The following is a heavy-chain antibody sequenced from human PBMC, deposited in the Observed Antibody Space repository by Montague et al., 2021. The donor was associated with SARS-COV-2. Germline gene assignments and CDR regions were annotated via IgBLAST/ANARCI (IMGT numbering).Heavy chain of an antibody. Sequence: SLRLSCAASVFTFSSYAMYLVRQAPGKGLEWVAVKSYAVSHKSXXXSXXXRFXISRDNSKNTLYLQMNSLRSEDTAVYYCARDVPHYYGSGSYGYYYGMDDWGQGTTVTVSS. J-gene: IGHJ6*02. CDR2: KSYAVSHK. V-gene: IGHV3-30*04. D-gene: IGHD3-10*01. CDR1: VFTFSSYA. CDR3: ARDVPHYYGSGSYGYYYGMDD.